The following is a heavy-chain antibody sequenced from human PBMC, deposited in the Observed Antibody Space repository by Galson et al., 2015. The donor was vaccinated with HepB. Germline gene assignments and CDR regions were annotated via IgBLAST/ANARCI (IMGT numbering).Heavy chain of an antibody. CDR3: ARDTRPGYSSSWYV. V-gene: IGHV3-7*01. D-gene: IGHD6-13*01. CDR1: GFTFSSYW. Sequence: SLRLSCAASGFTFSSYWMSWVRQAPGKGLEWVANIKQDGSEKYYVDSVKGRFTIPRDNAKNSLHLQMNSLRAEDTAVYYCARDTRPGYSSSWYVWGQGTLVTVSS. CDR2: IKQDGSEK. J-gene: IGHJ4*02.